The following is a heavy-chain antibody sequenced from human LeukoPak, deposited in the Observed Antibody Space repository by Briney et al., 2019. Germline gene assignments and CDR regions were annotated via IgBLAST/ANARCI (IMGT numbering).Heavy chain of an antibody. CDR1: GGSISSSNW. CDR2: IYHSGST. J-gene: IGHJ6*03. V-gene: IGHV4-4*02. D-gene: IGHD3-10*01. CDR3: ARQRYYGSGSYYSYMDV. Sequence: SETLSLTCAVSGGSISSSNWWSWVRQPPGKGLEWIGEIYHSGSTNYNPSLKSRVTISVDTSKNQFSLKLSSVTAADTAVYYCARQRYYGSGSYYSYMDVWGKGTTVTISS.